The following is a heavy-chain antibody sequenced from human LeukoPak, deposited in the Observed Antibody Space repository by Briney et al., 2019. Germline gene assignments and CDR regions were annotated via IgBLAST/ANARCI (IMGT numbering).Heavy chain of an antibody. CDR1: GFIFSAYA. CDR3: AKRVTVTTKYFDS. CDR2: IGTGGET. D-gene: IGHD4-17*01. J-gene: IGHJ4*02. V-gene: IGHV3-23*01. Sequence: GGSLRLSCAASGFIFSAYAMSWVRQAPGQGLEWVSVIGTGGETHYADSVRGRFTISRSNLKNTLYLQMNSLRAEDTAVYYCAKRVTVTTKYFDSWGQGTLVTVSS.